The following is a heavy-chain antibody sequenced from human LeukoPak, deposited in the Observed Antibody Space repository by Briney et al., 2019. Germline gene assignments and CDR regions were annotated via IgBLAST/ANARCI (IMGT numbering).Heavy chain of an antibody. CDR1: GGSISSYY. D-gene: IGHD2-21*02. CDR2: IYTSGST. J-gene: IGHJ6*02. Sequence: SETLSLTCTVSGGSISSYYWSWIRQPAGKGLEWIGRIYTSGSTNYNPSLKSRVTMSVDTSKNQFSLKLSSVTAADTAVYYCARDEAYCGGDCSNYYYYGMDVWGQGTTVTVSS. V-gene: IGHV4-4*07. CDR3: ARDEAYCGGDCSNYYYYGMDV.